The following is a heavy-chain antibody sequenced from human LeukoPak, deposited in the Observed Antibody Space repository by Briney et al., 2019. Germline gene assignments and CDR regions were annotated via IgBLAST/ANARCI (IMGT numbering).Heavy chain of an antibody. J-gene: IGHJ4*02. V-gene: IGHV3-23*01. D-gene: IGHD3-22*01. CDR1: GFTVSSNY. Sequence: GGSLRLSCAASGFTVSSNYMSWVRQAPGKGLEWVSAISGSGGSTYYADSVKGRFTISRDNSKNTLYLQMNSLRAEDTAVYYCATLPLYYYDSGDPETHTDYWGQGTLVTVSS. CDR3: ATLPLYYYDSGDPETHTDY. CDR2: ISGSGGST.